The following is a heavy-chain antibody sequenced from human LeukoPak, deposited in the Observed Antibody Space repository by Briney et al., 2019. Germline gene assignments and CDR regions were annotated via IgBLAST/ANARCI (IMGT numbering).Heavy chain of an antibody. J-gene: IGHJ6*03. CDR3: ARDRPGAVGYYDFWSGYPQLYYYYMDV. D-gene: IGHD3-3*01. CDR1: GGSFSGYY. V-gene: IGHV4-34*01. CDR2: INHSGST. Sequence: SETLSLTCAVYGGSFSGYYWSWIRHPPGKGLEWIGEINHSGSTNYNPPLKSRVTISVDKSKNQFSLKLSSVTAADTAVYYCARDRPGAVGYYDFWSGYPQLYYYYMDVWGKGTTVTVSS.